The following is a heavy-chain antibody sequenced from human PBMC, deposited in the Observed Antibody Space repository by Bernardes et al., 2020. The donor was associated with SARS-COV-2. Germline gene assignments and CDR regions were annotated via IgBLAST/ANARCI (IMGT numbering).Heavy chain of an antibody. CDR3: AKVRIAAPRWFDP. CDR1: GFTLSSYD. CDR2: ISGSGGST. D-gene: IGHD6-6*01. J-gene: IGHJ5*02. V-gene: IGHV3-23*01. Sequence: GGSLRLSCAASGFTLSSYDMSWVRQAPGKGLEWVSAISGSGGSTYYADSGKGRFTISRDNSKNPLYLQMNSLRAEDTAVYYCAKVRIAAPRWFDPWGQGTLVTVSS.